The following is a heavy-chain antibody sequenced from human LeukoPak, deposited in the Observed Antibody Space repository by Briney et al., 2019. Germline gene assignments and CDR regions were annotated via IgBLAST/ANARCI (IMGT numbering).Heavy chain of an antibody. J-gene: IGHJ4*02. CDR1: GGSISSYY. CDR3: ARGDIVGATIYYFDY. D-gene: IGHD1-26*01. V-gene: IGHV4-59*01. Sequence: RASETLSLTCTVSGGSISSYYWSWIRQPPGKGLEWIGYIYYSGSTNYNPSLKSRVTISVDTSKNQFSLKLSSVTAADTAVYYCARGDIVGATIYYFDYWGQGTLVTVSS. CDR2: IYYSGST.